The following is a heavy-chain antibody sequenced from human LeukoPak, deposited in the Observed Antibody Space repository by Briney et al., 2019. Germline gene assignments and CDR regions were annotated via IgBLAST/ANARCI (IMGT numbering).Heavy chain of an antibody. CDR3: ASRIYGSGRRSPGPNWFDP. D-gene: IGHD3-10*01. CDR2: ISSSSSYI. J-gene: IGHJ5*02. Sequence: GGSLRLSCAASGFTFSSYSMNWVRQAPGKGLEWVSSISSSSSYIYYADSVKGRFTISRDNAKNSLYLQMNSLRAEDMAVYYCASRIYGSGRRSPGPNWFDPWGQGTLVTVSS. CDR1: GFTFSSYS. V-gene: IGHV3-21*04.